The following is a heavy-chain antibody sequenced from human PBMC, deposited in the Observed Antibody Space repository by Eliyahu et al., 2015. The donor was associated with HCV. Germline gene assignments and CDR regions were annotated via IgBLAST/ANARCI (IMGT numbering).Heavy chain of an antibody. CDR1: XGXIXXSDFF. D-gene: IGHD3-10*01. CDR2: IYYSGST. J-gene: IGHJ5*02. Sequence: QVQLQESGPGLVKPSQTLSLTCTVXXGXIXXSDFFWXXIRPPPGKGLEWIGYIYYSGSTYYNPSLQSRITISLDTSKNQFSLNLNSVTAADTALYFCARVKFVVRGGIQSWFDPWGQGTLVTVSS. CDR3: ARVKFVVRGGIQSWFDP. V-gene: IGHV4-30-4*08.